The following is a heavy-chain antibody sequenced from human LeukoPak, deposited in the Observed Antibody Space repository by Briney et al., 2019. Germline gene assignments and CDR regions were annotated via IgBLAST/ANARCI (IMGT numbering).Heavy chain of an antibody. CDR3: AGGLLPDAFDI. V-gene: IGHV4-59*01. Sequence: SETLSLTCTVSGGSISSYYWSWIRQPPGKGREWIGYIYYTGSTNYNPSLKSRGTISVDTSKNQFSLKLSSVTAADTAVYYCAGGLLPDAFDIWGQGTMVTVSS. J-gene: IGHJ3*02. CDR1: GGSISSYY. D-gene: IGHD2-15*01. CDR2: IYYTGST.